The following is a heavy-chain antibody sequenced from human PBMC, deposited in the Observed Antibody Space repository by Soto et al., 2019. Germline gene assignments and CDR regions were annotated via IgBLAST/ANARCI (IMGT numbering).Heavy chain of an antibody. J-gene: IGHJ4*02. CDR3: AQRQSGWYVY. CDR1: GFTCISFW. Sequence: PGGSLRHSCAASGFTCISFWMRWVRQAPGKGLVWVSRISSDGSSTSYADSVKGRFTISRDNAKNTLYLQMNSLRAEDTAVYYCAQRQSGWYVYWGQGTLLTVSS. CDR2: ISSDGSST. D-gene: IGHD6-19*01. V-gene: IGHV3-74*01.